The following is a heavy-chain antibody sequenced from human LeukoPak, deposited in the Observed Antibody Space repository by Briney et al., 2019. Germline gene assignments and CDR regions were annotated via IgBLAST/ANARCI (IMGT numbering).Heavy chain of an antibody. CDR2: IYSGGST. J-gene: IGHJ4*02. D-gene: IGHD5-24*01. Sequence: GGSLRLSCAASGFTVSSNYMSWVRQAPVKGLEWVSVIYSGGSTYYADSVKGRFTISRDNSKNTLYLQMNSLRAEDTAVYYCAKDASRDGYNYDYWGQGTLVTVSS. CDR1: GFTVSSNY. CDR3: AKDASRDGYNYDY. V-gene: IGHV3-53*01.